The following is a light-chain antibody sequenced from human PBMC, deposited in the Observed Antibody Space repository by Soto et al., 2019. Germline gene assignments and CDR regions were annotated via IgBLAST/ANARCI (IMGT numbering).Light chain of an antibody. Sequence: DIPMTQSPSTLSAYVGDRVTITCRAIQNINSWWAWYQQKPGKAPKLLSYEASSLVQGVPARFDDSGSGTEFTLTIRGLQPVDFGTYYCQQYYVYSWTLGQGTKVEIK. CDR3: QQYYVYSWT. CDR1: QNINSW. V-gene: IGKV1-5*01. J-gene: IGKJ1*01. CDR2: EAS.